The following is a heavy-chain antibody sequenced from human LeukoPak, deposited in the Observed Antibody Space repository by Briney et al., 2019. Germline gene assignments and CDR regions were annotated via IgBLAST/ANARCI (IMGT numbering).Heavy chain of an antibody. V-gene: IGHV3-23*01. D-gene: IGHD4/OR15-4a*01. J-gene: IGHJ6*02. CDR3: ARGRLYGMDV. CDR1: GFTFSSFV. CDR2: ISGSTSTT. Sequence: GGSLTLSCAASGFTFSSFVLSWVRQAPVKELEWVSGISGSTSTTYYADSVKGRFSISRDNSKNTVYLQVHSLRAEDTAVYFCARGRLYGMDVWGQGTTVIVSS.